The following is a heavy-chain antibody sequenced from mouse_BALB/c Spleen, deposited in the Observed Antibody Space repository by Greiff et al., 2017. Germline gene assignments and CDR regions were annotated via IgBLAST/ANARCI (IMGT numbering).Heavy chain of an antibody. Sequence: DVQLQESGPSLVKPSQTLSLTCSVTGDSITSGYWNWIRKFPGNKLEYMGYISYSGSTYYNPSLKSRISITRDTSKNQYYLQLNSVTTEDTATYYCARYSPLYYDYDGLFAYWGQGTLVTVSA. CDR1: GDSITSGY. J-gene: IGHJ3*01. CDR2: ISYSGST. V-gene: IGHV3-8*02. D-gene: IGHD2-4*01. CDR3: ARYSPLYYDYDGLFAY.